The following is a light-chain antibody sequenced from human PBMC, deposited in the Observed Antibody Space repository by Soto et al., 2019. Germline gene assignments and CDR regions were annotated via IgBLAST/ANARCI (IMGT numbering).Light chain of an antibody. J-gene: IGLJ3*02. CDR2: EVS. CDR1: SSDVGSYHL. V-gene: IGLV2-23*02. Sequence: QSALTQPASVSGSPGQSITISCTGTSSDVGSYHLVSWYQQHPAKAPKLMIYEVSKRPSGISDRFSGSKSGNTASLTISGLQAEDEADYYCCSYADYMTGVFGGGTKLTVL. CDR3: CSYADYMTGV.